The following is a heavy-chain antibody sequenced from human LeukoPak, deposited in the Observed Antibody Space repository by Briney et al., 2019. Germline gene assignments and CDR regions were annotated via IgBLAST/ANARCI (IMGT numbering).Heavy chain of an antibody. V-gene: IGHV3-33*01. J-gene: IGHJ4*02. Sequence: GSLRLSCAASEFTFSSYGMHWVRQAPGKGLEWVAVIWYDGSNKYYADSVKGRFTISRDNSKNTLYLQMNSLRAEDTAVYYCARRGYSYADGYFDYWGQGTLVTVSS. CDR1: EFTFSSYG. D-gene: IGHD5-18*01. CDR2: IWYDGSNK. CDR3: ARRGYSYADGYFDY.